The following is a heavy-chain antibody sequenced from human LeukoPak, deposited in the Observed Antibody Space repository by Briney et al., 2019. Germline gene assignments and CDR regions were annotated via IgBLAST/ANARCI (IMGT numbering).Heavy chain of an antibody. CDR1: GCTFNNYG. D-gene: IGHD6-13*01. CDR3: AKDLNPFTPYYSSSWFLLGY. Sequence: GGSLRLSCAASGCTFNNYGMHWVRQAPGKGLEWVAFIRYDGSNKYYAGSVKGRFTISRDISKNTLYLRMNSLRAEDTAVYYCAKDLNPFTPYYSSSWFLLGYWGQGTLVTVSS. CDR2: IRYDGSNK. J-gene: IGHJ4*02. V-gene: IGHV3-30*02.